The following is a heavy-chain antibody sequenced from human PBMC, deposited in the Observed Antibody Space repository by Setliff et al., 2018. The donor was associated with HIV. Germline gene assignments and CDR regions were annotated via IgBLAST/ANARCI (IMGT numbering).Heavy chain of an antibody. D-gene: IGHD4-17*01. Sequence: TLSLTCTVSGGSVSSGAYYWNWIRQPAGKGLEWIGQIYTSGSTYYNPSLKSRVTISVDTSKNQFSLKLSSVTAADTAIYYCARQYQLYGDTLRYFDLWGQGTLVTVSS. V-gene: IGHV4-61*09. J-gene: IGHJ4*02. CDR3: ARQYQLYGDTLRYFDL. CDR2: IYTSGST. CDR1: GGSVSSGAYY.